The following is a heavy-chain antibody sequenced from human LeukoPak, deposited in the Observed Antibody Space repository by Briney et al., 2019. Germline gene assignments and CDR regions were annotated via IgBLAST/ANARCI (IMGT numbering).Heavy chain of an antibody. CDR1: GFSFSSYW. J-gene: IGHJ5*02. CDR3: ARDGPASP. V-gene: IGHV3-74*01. Sequence: PGGSLRLSCAASGFSFSSYWMHWVRQDAGKGLMWVSRINPDGRTTDYADSGKGRFTISRDNAKNSLYLQMNSLRAEDTAVYYCARDGPASPWGQGTLVTVSS. CDR2: INPDGRTT.